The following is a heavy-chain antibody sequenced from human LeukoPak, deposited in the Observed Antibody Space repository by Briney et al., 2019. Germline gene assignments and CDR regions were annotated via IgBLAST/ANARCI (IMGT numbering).Heavy chain of an antibody. D-gene: IGHD6-6*01. CDR2: IYHSGST. V-gene: IGHV4-38-2*02. Sequence: PSETLSLTCTVSGYSISSGYYWGWIRQPPGKGLEWIGSIYHSGSTYYNSSLKSRVTISVDTSKNQFSLKLSSVTAADTAVYYCARDSVAARPDNPYNWFDPWGQGTLVTVSS. CDR1: GYSISSGYY. J-gene: IGHJ5*02. CDR3: ARDSVAARPDNPYNWFDP.